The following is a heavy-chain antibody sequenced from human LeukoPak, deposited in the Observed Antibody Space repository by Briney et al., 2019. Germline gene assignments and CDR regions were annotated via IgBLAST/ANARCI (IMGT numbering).Heavy chain of an antibody. V-gene: IGHV4-38-2*02. J-gene: IGHJ3*02. CDR3: ARPPGGATERGAFDI. Sequence: SETLSLTCTVSGYSISSGYYWGWIRQPPGKGLEWVGSIYHSGGTYYNPSLKSRVTISVDTSKNQFSLKLSSVTAADTAVYYCARPPGGATERGAFDIWGQGTMVTVSS. CDR1: GYSISSGYY. D-gene: IGHD1-26*01. CDR2: IYHSGGT.